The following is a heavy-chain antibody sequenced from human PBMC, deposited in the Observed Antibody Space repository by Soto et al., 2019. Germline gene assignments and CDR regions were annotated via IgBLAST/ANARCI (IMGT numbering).Heavy chain of an antibody. D-gene: IGHD1-26*01. J-gene: IGHJ5*02. CDR1: GFTFSDYY. Sequence: PGGSLRLSCAASGFTFSDYYMSWIRQAPGKGLEWVSYISSSGSTIYYADSVKGRFTISRDNAKNSLYLQMNSLRAEDTAVYYCARASRSYYQNWFDPWGQGTLVTVSS. CDR2: ISSSGSTI. CDR3: ARASRSYYQNWFDP. V-gene: IGHV3-11*01.